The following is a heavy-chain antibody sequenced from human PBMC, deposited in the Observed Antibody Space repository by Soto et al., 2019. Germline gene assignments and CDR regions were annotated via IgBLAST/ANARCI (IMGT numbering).Heavy chain of an antibody. Sequence: PSQTLSLTCAISGDSVSSNSAAWNWIRQSPSRGLEWLGRTYYRSKWYNDYAVSVKSRITINPDTSKNQFSLQLNSVTPEDTAVYYCARGEAGIFGVVIISWNWFDPWGQGTLVTSPQ. CDR2: TYYRSKWYN. V-gene: IGHV6-1*01. CDR1: GDSVSSNSAA. J-gene: IGHJ5*02. CDR3: ARGEAGIFGVVIISWNWFDP. D-gene: IGHD3-3*01.